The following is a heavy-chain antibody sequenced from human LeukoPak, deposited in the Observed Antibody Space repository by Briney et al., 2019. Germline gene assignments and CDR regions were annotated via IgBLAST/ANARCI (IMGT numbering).Heavy chain of an antibody. CDR2: IKQDGSEK. Sequence: GGSLRLSCAASGFTFSSYWMSWVRQAPGQGLEWVANIKQDGSEKYVDSVKGRFTISRDNAKNSLYLQMNSLRAEDTAVYYCARDKWLTTTHYFDYWGQGTLVTVSS. D-gene: IGHD4-11*01. J-gene: IGHJ4*02. CDR3: ARDKWLTTTHYFDY. CDR1: GFTFSSYW. V-gene: IGHV3-7*01.